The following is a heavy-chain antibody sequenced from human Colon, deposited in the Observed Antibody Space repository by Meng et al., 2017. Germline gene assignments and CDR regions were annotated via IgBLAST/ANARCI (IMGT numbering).Heavy chain of an antibody. Sequence: VQRKESGPGLWRLSETLSLPCTVSGGSVSIGDYYWSWIRQPPGKGLEWLGYVYYTGNTNYNPSLKNRVTISLDTSNNQFSLKLTSMTAADAAIYYCARVNGDFDEAWFDPWGQGTLVTVSS. D-gene: IGHD2-21*02. CDR1: GGSVSIGDYY. CDR2: VYYTGNT. CDR3: ARVNGDFDEAWFDP. V-gene: IGHV4-61*08. J-gene: IGHJ5*02.